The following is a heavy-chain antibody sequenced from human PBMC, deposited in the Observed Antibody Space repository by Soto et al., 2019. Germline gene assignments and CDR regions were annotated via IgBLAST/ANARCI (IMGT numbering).Heavy chain of an antibody. D-gene: IGHD3-22*01. V-gene: IGHV1-69*13. J-gene: IGHJ6*02. CDR3: ASRITMIVVANYYYGMDV. Sequence: GASVKVSCKASGYTFTGYYMHWVRQAPGQGLEWMGVIILIFGTANYAQKFQGRVTITADESTSTAYMELSSLRSEDTAVYYCASRITMIVVANYYYGMDVWGQGTTVTVSS. CDR1: GYTFTGYY. CDR2: IILIFGTA.